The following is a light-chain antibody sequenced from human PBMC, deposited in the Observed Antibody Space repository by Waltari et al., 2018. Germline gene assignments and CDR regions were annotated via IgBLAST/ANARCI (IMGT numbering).Light chain of an antibody. J-gene: IGKJ1*01. CDR1: QSISRY. Sequence: IMLTQSPGTLSLSPGERATLSCRASQSISRYLAWYQQKPGQAPRLLIYGASTRATGIPDRFSGSGSGTDFSLTISGLEPEDSAVYYCQHHFRLPATFGQGTNVEIK. CDR3: QHHFRLPAT. CDR2: GAS. V-gene: IGKV3-20*01.